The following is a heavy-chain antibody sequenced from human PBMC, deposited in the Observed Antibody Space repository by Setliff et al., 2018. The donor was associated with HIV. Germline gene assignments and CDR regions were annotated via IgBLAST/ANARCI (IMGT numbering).Heavy chain of an antibody. Sequence: SETLSLTCTVSGGSMSSSCCYWGWIRQPPGKGLEWIGRIFHSGANYYNPTLKSSVTISVDTSKDKFSLKVKSVTAADTDVYYCARDMTYYYDTSGSFGWFDPWGQGTLVTVSS. CDR2: IFHSGAN. V-gene: IGHV4-39*07. CDR1: GGSMSSSCCY. J-gene: IGHJ5*02. D-gene: IGHD3-22*01. CDR3: ARDMTYYYDTSGSFGWFDP.